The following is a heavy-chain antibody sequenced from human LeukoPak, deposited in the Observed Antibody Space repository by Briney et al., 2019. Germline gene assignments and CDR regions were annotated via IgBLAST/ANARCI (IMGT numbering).Heavy chain of an antibody. CDR2: INPSGGST. V-gene: IGHV1-46*01. Sequence: GASVTVSCKASGYTFTSYFMHWVRQAPGQGLEWMGIINPSGGSTSYAQKFQGRVTMTRDTSTSTVYMELSSLGSEDTAVYYCARTAGRTFDYWGQGTLVTVSS. J-gene: IGHJ4*02. CDR3: ARTAGRTFDY. D-gene: IGHD6-6*01. CDR1: GYTFTSYF.